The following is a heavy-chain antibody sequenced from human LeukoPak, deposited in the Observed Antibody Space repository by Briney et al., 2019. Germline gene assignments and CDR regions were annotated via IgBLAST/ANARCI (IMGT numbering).Heavy chain of an antibody. CDR3: ARDSGIWYFDL. CDR2: ISSSSSTI. Sequence: PGGSLRLSCAASGFTFSNAWMSWVRQAPGKGLEWVSYISSSSSTIYYADSVKGRFTISRDNAKNSLYLQMNSLRAEDTAVYYCARDSGIWYFDLWGRGTLVTVSS. D-gene: IGHD1-14*01. J-gene: IGHJ2*01. V-gene: IGHV3-48*01. CDR1: GFTFSNAW.